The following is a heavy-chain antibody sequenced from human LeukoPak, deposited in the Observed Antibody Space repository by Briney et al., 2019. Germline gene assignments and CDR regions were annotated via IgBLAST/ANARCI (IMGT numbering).Heavy chain of an antibody. CDR3: ARRVTMVRGGYNWFDP. J-gene: IGHJ5*02. CDR2: IYYSGST. Sequence: SETLSLTCTVSGGSISSSSYYWGWIRQPPGKGLEWIGSIYYSGSTYYNPSLKSRVTISVDTSKNQFSLKLSSVTAADTAVYYCARRVTMVRGGYNWFDPWGQGTLVTVSS. V-gene: IGHV4-39*07. D-gene: IGHD3-10*01. CDR1: GGSISSSSYY.